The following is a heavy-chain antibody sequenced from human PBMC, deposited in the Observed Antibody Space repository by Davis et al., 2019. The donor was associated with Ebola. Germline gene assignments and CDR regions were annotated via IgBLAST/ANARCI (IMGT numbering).Heavy chain of an antibody. CDR1: GFTFSSYS. V-gene: IGHV3-7*01. CDR3: ARGNYYGMDV. Sequence: GESLKISCADSGFTFSSYSMNWVRQAPGKGLEWVANIKQDGSEKYYVDSVKGRFTISRDNAKNTLYLQMNSLRAEDTAVYYCARGNYYGMDVWGQGTTVTVSS. CDR2: IKQDGSEK. J-gene: IGHJ6*02.